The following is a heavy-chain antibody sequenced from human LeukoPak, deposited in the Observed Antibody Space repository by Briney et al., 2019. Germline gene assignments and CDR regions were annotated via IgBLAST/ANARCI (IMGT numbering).Heavy chain of an antibody. CDR3: PRGSSGPDY. J-gene: IGHJ4*02. V-gene: IGHV3-23*01. Sequence: GGSLRLSCAASGFTFSSYAMSWVRQAPGKGLDWVSGLSGGGGSTYYADSVKGRFTISRDNSKNTLHLQMNSLRAEDTAVYYCPRGSSGPDYWGQGTLVTVSS. D-gene: IGHD6-19*01. CDR2: LSGGGGST. CDR1: GFTFSSYA.